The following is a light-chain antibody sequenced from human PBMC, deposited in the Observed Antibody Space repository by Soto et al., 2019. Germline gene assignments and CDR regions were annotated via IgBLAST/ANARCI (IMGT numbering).Light chain of an antibody. Sequence: AIQMTQSPSSLSASVGDRVTITCRASQGIRNDLGWYQQKPGKAPKLLIYAAYSLQSGVPSRFSGSGSGTDFTLTIRSLQPEDFATYYCLQDYNYPLTFGGGTKVDIK. CDR2: AAY. CDR1: QGIRND. CDR3: LQDYNYPLT. J-gene: IGKJ4*01. V-gene: IGKV1-6*01.